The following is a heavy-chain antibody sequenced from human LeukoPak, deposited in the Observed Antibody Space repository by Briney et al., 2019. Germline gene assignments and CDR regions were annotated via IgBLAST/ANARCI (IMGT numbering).Heavy chain of an antibody. Sequence: PGGSLRLSCAASGFTFSNYGMSWVRQAPGKGLEWVSVIRGSGGGTYYADSVKGRFTISRDNSKNTVYLQMNSLRAEDRAVYYCVKARMPHCGTDCLESWGQGTLVTVSS. CDR2: IRGSGGGT. V-gene: IGHV3-23*01. D-gene: IGHD2-21*02. CDR1: GFTFSNYG. J-gene: IGHJ4*02. CDR3: VKARMPHCGTDCLES.